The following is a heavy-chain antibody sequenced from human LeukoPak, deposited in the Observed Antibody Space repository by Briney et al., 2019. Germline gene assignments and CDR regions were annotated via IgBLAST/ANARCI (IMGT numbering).Heavy chain of an antibody. D-gene: IGHD6-6*01. CDR2: IHYSGST. CDR1: GGSISSYY. J-gene: IGHJ6*03. V-gene: IGHV4-59*01. CDR3: AREFFEYSSSSGGYYYYMDV. Sequence: SETLSLTCTVSGGSISSYYWSWIRQPPGKGLEWIGYIHYSGSTNYNPSLKSRVTISVDTSKNQFSLKLSSVTAADTAVYYCAREFFEYSSSSGGYYYYMDVWGKGTTVTVSS.